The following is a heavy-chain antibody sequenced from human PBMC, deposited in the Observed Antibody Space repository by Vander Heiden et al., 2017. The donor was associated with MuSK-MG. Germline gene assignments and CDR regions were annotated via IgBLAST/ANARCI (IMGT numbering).Heavy chain of an antibody. D-gene: IGHD1-26*01. CDR3: VRDMGGSYQGLFHY. Sequence: EVQLVESGGGLVQPGGSLRLSFQAPGFPFRDHYMAWVRTAPGKGLEWVGSSRNKVNSYTTEYAASVKGRFTILRDGSKNSLYLQMSSLKTEDTAVYYCVRDMGGSYQGLFHYWGQGTLVTVSS. CDR1: GFPFRDHY. V-gene: IGHV3-72*01. CDR2: SRNKVNSYTT. J-gene: IGHJ4*02.